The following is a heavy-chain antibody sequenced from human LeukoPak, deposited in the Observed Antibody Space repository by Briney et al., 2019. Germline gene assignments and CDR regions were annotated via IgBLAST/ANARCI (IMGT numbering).Heavy chain of an antibody. D-gene: IGHD3-22*01. CDR1: GFTFSDYY. CDR3: AGDYYDSSGYAC. J-gene: IGHJ4*02. V-gene: IGHV3-11*04. Sequence: GGSLRLSCAASGFTFSDYYMSWIRQAPGKGLEWVSYISSSGSTIYYADSVKGRFTISRDNSKNTLYLQMNSLRAEDTAVYYCAGDYYDSSGYACWGQGTLVTVSS. CDR2: ISSSGSTI.